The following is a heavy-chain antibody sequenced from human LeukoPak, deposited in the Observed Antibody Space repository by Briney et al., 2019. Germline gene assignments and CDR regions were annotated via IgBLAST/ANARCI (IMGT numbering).Heavy chain of an antibody. CDR3: TKGAYGYLDY. CDR1: GFTFGDYA. J-gene: IGHJ4*02. Sequence: GGSLRLSCTSSGFTFGDYAMSWFRQAPGKGLEWIGFIRSKAYRGTTEYAASVEGRFAISRDDSKSIAYLQMNSLKTEDTAVYYCTKGAYGYLDYWGQGTLVTVSS. D-gene: IGHD4-17*01. CDR2: IRSKAYRGTT. V-gene: IGHV3-49*03.